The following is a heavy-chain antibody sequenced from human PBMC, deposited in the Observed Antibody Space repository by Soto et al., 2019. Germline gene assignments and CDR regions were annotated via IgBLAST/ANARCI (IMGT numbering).Heavy chain of an antibody. Sequence: LRLSSAASGFAFRGYAMRWFRHAPGNGLEWVSAXSGSGGSRYYADIVKGRFTISRDNSKNTLYLQMNSLRAEDTAVYYCAKDHRYSYGYWGQGTLVTV. CDR2: XSGSGGSR. D-gene: IGHD5-18*01. J-gene: IGHJ4*02. CDR1: GFAFRGYA. V-gene: IGHV3-23*01. CDR3: AKDHRYSYGY.